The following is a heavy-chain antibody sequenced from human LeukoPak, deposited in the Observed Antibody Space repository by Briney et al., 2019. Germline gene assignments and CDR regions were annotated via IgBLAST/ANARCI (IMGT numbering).Heavy chain of an antibody. CDR3: ARRMVGATRSFDY. Sequence: SETLSLTCTVSGGSISGYYWSWIRQPPGKGLEWIGEINHSGTTYYNPSLKSRVTISADTSKNQFSLELSSVTAADTAVYYCARRMVGATRSFDYWGQGTLVTVSS. J-gene: IGHJ4*02. CDR1: GGSISGYY. V-gene: IGHV4-34*01. D-gene: IGHD1-26*01. CDR2: INHSGTT.